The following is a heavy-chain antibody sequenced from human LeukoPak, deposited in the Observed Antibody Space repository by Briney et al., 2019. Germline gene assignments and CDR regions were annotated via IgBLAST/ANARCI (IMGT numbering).Heavy chain of an antibody. D-gene: IGHD3-10*01. Sequence: GGSLRLSCAASGFTFTNYAMSWVRQAPGKGLEWVSAISGSDARTYYADSVKGRFTVSRDNSKNTVYLQMNSLRAEDRAVYYCAKEQTSSGFFDYWGQGTLVTVFS. V-gene: IGHV3-23*01. CDR2: ISGSDART. CDR3: AKEQTSSGFFDY. CDR1: GFTFTNYA. J-gene: IGHJ4*02.